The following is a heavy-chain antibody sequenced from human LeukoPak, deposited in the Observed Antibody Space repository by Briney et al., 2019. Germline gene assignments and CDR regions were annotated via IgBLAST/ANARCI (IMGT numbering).Heavy chain of an antibody. CDR2: VSYDGSNK. D-gene: IGHD1-26*01. CDR1: GFTFSSYG. Sequence: GGSLRLSCAASGFTFSSYGMHWVRQAPGKGLEWVAVVSYDGSNKYYADSVKGRFTISRDNSKNTLYLQMDSLRAEDTAVYYCARVLSVLAQWAPYFDYWGQGALVTVSS. CDR3: ARVLSVLAQWAPYFDY. J-gene: IGHJ4*02. V-gene: IGHV3-30*03.